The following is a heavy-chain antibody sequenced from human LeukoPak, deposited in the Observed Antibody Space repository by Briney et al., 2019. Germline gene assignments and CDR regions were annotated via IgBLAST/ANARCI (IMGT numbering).Heavy chain of an antibody. CDR3: AKDRGGDYDYVWGSYRPKDY. J-gene: IGHJ4*02. CDR2: ISGSGGST. Sequence: GGSLRLSCAASGFTFSSYAMSWVRQAPGKGLEWVSAISGSGGSTYYADSVKGRFTISRDNSKNTLYLQMNSLRAEDTAVYYCAKDRGGDYDYVWGSYRPKDYWGQGTLVTVSS. CDR1: GFTFSSYA. D-gene: IGHD3-16*02. V-gene: IGHV3-23*01.